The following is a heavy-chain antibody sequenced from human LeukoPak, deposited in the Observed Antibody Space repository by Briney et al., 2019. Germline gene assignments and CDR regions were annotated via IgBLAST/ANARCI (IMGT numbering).Heavy chain of an antibody. CDR1: GYAMSSGYY. Sequence: SETLSLTCAVSGYAMSSGYYSGCIRPPPGKGLEWIGIIYHSGCTYYHPSFKSRVPISVDTSKNQFSLKLSSVTAADTAVYYCARLGVAARPFDYWGQGTLVTVSS. V-gene: IGHV4-38-2*01. D-gene: IGHD6-6*01. J-gene: IGHJ4*02. CDR3: ARLGVAARPFDY. CDR2: IYHSGCT.